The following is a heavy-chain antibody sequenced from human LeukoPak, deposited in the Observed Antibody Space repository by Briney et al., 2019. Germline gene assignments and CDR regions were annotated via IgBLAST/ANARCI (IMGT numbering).Heavy chain of an antibody. V-gene: IGHV1-8*01. D-gene: IGHD5-18*01. CDR1: GYTFTSYD. CDR2: MNPNSGNT. J-gene: IGHJ4*02. Sequence: ASVTVSCTASGYTFTSYDINWVRQATGQGLEWMGWMNPNSGNTGYAQKFQGRVTMTRNTSISTAYMELSSLRSEDTAVYYCARWLAAKRGYSYGYGYWGQGTLVTVSS. CDR3: ARWLAAKRGYSYGYGY.